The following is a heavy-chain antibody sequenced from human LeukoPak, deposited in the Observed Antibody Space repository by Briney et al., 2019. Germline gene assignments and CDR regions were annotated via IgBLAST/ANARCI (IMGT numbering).Heavy chain of an antibody. J-gene: IGHJ4*02. CDR3: ARAVGASEGFDY. V-gene: IGHV3-21*01. CDR2: ISSSSSYI. Sequence: GGSLRLSCAASGFTFSSYSMNWVRQAPGKGLEWVSSISSSSSYIYYADSVKGRFTISRDNAKNSLYLQMNSLRAEDTAVYYCARAVGASEGFDYWGQGTLVTVSS. CDR1: GFTFSSYS. D-gene: IGHD1-26*01.